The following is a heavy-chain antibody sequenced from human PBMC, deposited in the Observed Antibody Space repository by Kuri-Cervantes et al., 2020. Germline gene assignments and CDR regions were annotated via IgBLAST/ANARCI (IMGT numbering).Heavy chain of an antibody. CDR3: ARDRGSSGWFMDV. V-gene: IGHV3-7*01. CDR2: IKQDGSEK. J-gene: IGHJ6*04. D-gene: IGHD6-19*01. CDR1: GFTFSSYW. Sequence: GGSLRLSCAASGFTFSSYWMSWVRQAPGKGLEWVANIKQDGSEKYYVDSVKGRFTISRDNAKNSLYLQMNSLRAEDTAVYYCARDRGSSGWFMDVWGKGTTVTVSS.